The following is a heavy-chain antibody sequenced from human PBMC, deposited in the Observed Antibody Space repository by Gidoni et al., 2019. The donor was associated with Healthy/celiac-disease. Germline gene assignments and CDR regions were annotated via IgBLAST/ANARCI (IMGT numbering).Heavy chain of an antibody. CDR1: GFNFSSYR. CDR2: ISSSSSYI. D-gene: IGHD3-22*01. J-gene: IGHJ4*02. Sequence: EVQLVESGGGLVKPGGSLRLSCAASGFNFSSYRVNWVRQAPGKVLEWVSSISSSSSYIYYADSVKGRFTISRDNAKNSLYLQMNSLRAEDTAVYYCARDVYPTYYYDSSGYPKYWGQGTLVTVSS. V-gene: IGHV3-21*01. CDR3: ARDVYPTYYYDSSGYPKY.